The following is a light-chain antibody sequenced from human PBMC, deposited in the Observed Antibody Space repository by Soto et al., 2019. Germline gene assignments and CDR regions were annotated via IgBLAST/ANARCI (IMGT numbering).Light chain of an antibody. V-gene: IGKV3-15*01. CDR1: QSVSSN. CDR2: GAS. CDR3: QQYNNWPPIT. J-gene: IGKJ5*01. Sequence: EIGITPSPATLSLSPGERATLSFRASQSVSSNLAWYQQKPGQAPRLLIYGASTRATGIPARFSGSGSGTEFTLTISSLQSEDFAVYYCQQYNNWPPITFGQGTRLEIK.